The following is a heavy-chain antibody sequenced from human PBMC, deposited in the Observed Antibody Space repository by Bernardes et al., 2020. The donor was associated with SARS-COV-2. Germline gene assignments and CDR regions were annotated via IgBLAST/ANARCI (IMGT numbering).Heavy chain of an antibody. CDR3: ASLITMVRGVPDY. J-gene: IGHJ4*02. D-gene: IGHD3-10*01. CDR1: GFTFSSYA. Sequence: GGSLRLSCAASGFTFSSYAMHWVRQAPGKGLEWVAVISYDGRNKYYADSVKGRFTISRDNSKNTLYLQMNSLRAEDTAVYYCASLITMVRGVPDYWGQGTLVTVSS. V-gene: IGHV3-30-3*01. CDR2: ISYDGRNK.